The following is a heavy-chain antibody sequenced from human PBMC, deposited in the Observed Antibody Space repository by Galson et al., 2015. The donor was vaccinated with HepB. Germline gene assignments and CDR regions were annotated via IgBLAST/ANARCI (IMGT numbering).Heavy chain of an antibody. CDR2: IYYSGST. CDR3: ARVGYWEFSLRAFDI. D-gene: IGHD1-26*01. V-gene: IGHV4-59*01. J-gene: IGHJ3*02. CDR1: GGSISSYY. Sequence: SETLSLTCTVSGGSISSYYWSWIRQPPGKGLEWIGYIYYSGSTNYNPSLKSRVTISVDTSKNQFSLKLSSVTAADTAVYYCARVGYWEFSLRAFDIWGQGTMVTVSS.